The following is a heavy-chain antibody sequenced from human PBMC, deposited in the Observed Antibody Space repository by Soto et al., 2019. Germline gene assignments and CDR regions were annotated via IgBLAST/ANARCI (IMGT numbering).Heavy chain of an antibody. V-gene: IGHV1-18*01. CDR1: GYTFTSYG. CDR3: ARDLGDYARYYYYYMDV. J-gene: IGHJ6*03. Sequence: GASVKVSCKASGYTFTSYGISWVRQAPGQGLEWMGRISAYNDNTNYAQKLQGRVTMTTDTSTSTAYMELRSLRSDDTAVYYCARDLGDYARYYYYYMDVWGKGTTVTVSS. D-gene: IGHD4-17*01. CDR2: ISAYNDNT.